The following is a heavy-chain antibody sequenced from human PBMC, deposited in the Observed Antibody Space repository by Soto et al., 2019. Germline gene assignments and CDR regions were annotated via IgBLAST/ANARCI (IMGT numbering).Heavy chain of an antibody. CDR3: ARHPSNFWFDP. CDR1: GGSISSYY. J-gene: IGHJ5*02. V-gene: IGHV4-59*08. D-gene: IGHD4-4*01. Sequence: PSETQSHTSTVSGGSISSYYWSWIRQPPGKGLEWIGYIYYSGSTNYNPPLKSRVTISVDTSKNQFSLKLSSVTAADTAVYYCARHPSNFWFDPWGQGTLLTVSS. CDR2: IYYSGST.